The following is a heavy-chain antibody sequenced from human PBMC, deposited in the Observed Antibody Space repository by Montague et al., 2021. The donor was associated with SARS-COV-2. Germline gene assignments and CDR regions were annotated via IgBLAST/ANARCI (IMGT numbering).Heavy chain of an antibody. CDR1: GYTFTSYD. J-gene: IGHJ6*03. CDR2: MNPNSGNT. Sequence: SVKVSCKASGYTFTSYDINWVRQATGQGLEWMGWMNPNSGNTGYAQKFQGRVTMTRDTSISTAYMELSILRSEDTAVYYCARAILEVVIIGTPYYYYMDVWGKGTTVTVSS. CDR3: ARAILEVVIIGTPYYYYMDV. V-gene: IGHV1-8*01. D-gene: IGHD3-3*01.